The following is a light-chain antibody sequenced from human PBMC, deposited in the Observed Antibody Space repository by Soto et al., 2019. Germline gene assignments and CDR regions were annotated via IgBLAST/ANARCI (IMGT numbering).Light chain of an antibody. J-gene: IGLJ2*01. Sequence: SYELTKPPSVSVAPGQTARITCGGNNIGSKSVHWYQQKPGQAPVLVVYDDSGRPSGIPERFSGSNSGNTDTLTISRVEAGDEADYYCQVWDSSXDHVVFGGGTKLT. CDR3: QVWDSSXDHVV. CDR1: NIGSKS. V-gene: IGLV3-21*02. CDR2: DDS.